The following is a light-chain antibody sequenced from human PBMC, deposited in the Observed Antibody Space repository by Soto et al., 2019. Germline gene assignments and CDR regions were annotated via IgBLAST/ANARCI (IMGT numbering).Light chain of an antibody. CDR2: DAS. CDR3: LQYDNHSWT. V-gene: IGKV1-5*01. J-gene: IGKJ1*01. CDR1: RSISDW. Sequence: DIQMTQSPSTLSPSVGDRVTITCRASRSISDWVAWYQQKPGKAPKLLIFDASTLKSGVPSRFSGSGSGTEFTLTISSLQPDDVATYYCLQYDNHSWTFGQGTKVEIK.